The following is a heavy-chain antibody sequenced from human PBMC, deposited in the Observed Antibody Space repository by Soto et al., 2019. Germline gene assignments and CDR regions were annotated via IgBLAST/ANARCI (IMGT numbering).Heavy chain of an antibody. D-gene: IGHD6-13*01. CDR3: ARDGDGSSCLLDY. Sequence: GGSLRLSCAASGFTFSSYGMHWVRQAPGKGLDWVAVIWYDGSNKYYADSVKGRFTISRDNSKNTLYLQMNSLRAEDTAVYYCARDGDGSSCLLDYWGQGTLVTVSS. CDR1: GFTFSSYG. V-gene: IGHV3-33*01. CDR2: IWYDGSNK. J-gene: IGHJ4*02.